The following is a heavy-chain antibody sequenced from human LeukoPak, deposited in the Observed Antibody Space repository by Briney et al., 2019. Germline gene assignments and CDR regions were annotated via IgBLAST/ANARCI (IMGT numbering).Heavy chain of an antibody. D-gene: IGHD1-26*01. CDR3: ASLVGATTYYYYMYV. CDR2: IYHSGST. CDR1: GYSISSGYY. V-gene: IGHV4-38-2*01. Sequence: PSETLSLTCAVSGYSISSGYYWGWIRQPPGKGLEWIGSIYHSGSTYYNPSLKSRVTISVDTSKNQFSLKLSSVTAADTAVYYCASLVGATTYYYYMYVWGKETPVTVSS. J-gene: IGHJ6*03.